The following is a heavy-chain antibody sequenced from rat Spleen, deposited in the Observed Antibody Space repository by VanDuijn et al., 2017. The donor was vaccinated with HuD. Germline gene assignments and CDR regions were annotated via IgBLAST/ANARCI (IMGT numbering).Heavy chain of an antibody. CDR1: GFTFSNYD. CDR2: ISPSGGST. V-gene: IGHV5-25*01. J-gene: IGHJ2*01. Sequence: EVQLVESGGGLVQPGRSMKLSCAASGFTFSNYDMAWVRQAPTKGLEWVASISPSGGSTYYRDTVKGRFTVSRDNAKSTLYLQMDSLRSEDTATYYCARQRSYSGDYFDYWGQGVMVTVSS. CDR3: ARQRSYSGDYFDY. D-gene: IGHD1-1*01.